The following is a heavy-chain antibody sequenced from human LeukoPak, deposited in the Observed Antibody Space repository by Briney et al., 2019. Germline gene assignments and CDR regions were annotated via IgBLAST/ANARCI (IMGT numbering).Heavy chain of an antibody. CDR3: ARSRRPRGLDAFDI. CDR2: IRYDGSNK. CDR1: GFTFSSYG. Sequence: GGSLRLSCAASGFTFSSYGMHWVRQAPGKGLEWVAFIRYDGSNKYYADSVKGRFTISRDNSKNTLYLQMNSLRSDDTAVYYCARSRRPRGLDAFDIWGQGTMVTVSS. V-gene: IGHV3-30*02. D-gene: IGHD3-10*01. J-gene: IGHJ3*02.